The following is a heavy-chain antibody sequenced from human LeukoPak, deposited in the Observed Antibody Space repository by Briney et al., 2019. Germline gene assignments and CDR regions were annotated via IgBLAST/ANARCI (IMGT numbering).Heavy chain of an antibody. CDR1: GGSISSGDYY. Sequence: PSETLSLTCTVSGGSISSGDYYWSWIRQPPGKGLEWIGYIYYSGSTYYNPSLKSRVTTSIDTSKNQFSLKMSSVTAADTAVYYCVREVKGYGSSWYQNWFDRWGQGTLVTVSP. D-gene: IGHD6-13*01. V-gene: IGHV4-30-4*01. CDR3: VREVKGYGSSWYQNWFDR. J-gene: IGHJ5*02. CDR2: IYYSGST.